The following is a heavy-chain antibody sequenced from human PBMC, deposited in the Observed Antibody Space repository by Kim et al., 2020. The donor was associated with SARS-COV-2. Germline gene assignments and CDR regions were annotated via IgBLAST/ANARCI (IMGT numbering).Heavy chain of an antibody. J-gene: IGHJ4*02. D-gene: IGHD6-19*01. Sequence: GGSLRLSCAVSDFTLSSYWMSWVRQAPGKGLEWVANINQDGSERHYVASVKDRFTISTDNAENSLYLQMTSLRAEDTAVYYCARGLAAGYWGQGTLVTVSS. V-gene: IGHV3-7*01. CDR3: ARGLAAGY. CDR1: DFTLSSYW. CDR2: INQDGSER.